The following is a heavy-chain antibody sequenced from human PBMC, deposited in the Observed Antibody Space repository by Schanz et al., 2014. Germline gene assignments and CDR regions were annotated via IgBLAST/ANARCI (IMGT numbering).Heavy chain of an antibody. CDR2: INQSGDT. CDR1: GGSFSGYY. D-gene: IGHD2-2*01. J-gene: IGHJ4*02. Sequence: QVQLQQWGAGLLKPSETLSLTCAVSGGSFSGYYWSWIRQPPDTGLEWIGEINQSGDTNYNPSLKSRVTISVDTPNNQFPLNLRSVTAADTAVYYCARLYCSTPGCYVSPNGFAKDYWGQGTLVTVSS. V-gene: IGHV4-34*01. CDR3: ARLYCSTPGCYVSPNGFAKDY.